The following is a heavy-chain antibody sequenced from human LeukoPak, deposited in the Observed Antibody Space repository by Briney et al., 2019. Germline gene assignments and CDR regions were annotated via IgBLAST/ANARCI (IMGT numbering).Heavy chain of an antibody. V-gene: IGHV4-59*08. CDR2: IYYSGST. J-gene: IGHJ4*02. CDR3: ARVTAVVAATTFDY. CDR1: GGSISSYY. Sequence: SETLSLTCTVSGGSISSYYWSWIRQPPGKGLEWIGYIYYSGSTNYNPSLKSRVTISVDTSKNQFSLKLSSVTAADTAVYYCARVTAVVAATTFDYWGQGTLVTVSS. D-gene: IGHD2-15*01.